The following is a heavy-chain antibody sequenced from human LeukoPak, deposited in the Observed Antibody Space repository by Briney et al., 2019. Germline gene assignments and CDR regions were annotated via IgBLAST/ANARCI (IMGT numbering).Heavy chain of an antibody. Sequence: SETLSLTCTVSGDAISSYYWTWIRQPPGKGLEWIGYVYYSGRTNYNPSLESRVTISVDTSNNHFSLNLTSVTAADTAVYYCARQYSRSSYFDYWGQGTLVTVSS. J-gene: IGHJ4*02. CDR3: ARQYSRSSYFDY. D-gene: IGHD6-6*01. V-gene: IGHV4-59*08. CDR1: GDAISSYY. CDR2: VYYSGRT.